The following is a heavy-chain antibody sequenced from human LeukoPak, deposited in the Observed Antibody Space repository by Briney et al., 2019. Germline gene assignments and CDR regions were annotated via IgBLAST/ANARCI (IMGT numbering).Heavy chain of an antibody. D-gene: IGHD1-26*01. V-gene: IGHV3-74*01. CDR1: GFTISGFW. J-gene: IGHJ5*02. CDR3: AKKGGAAFYNWFDP. CDR2: MNSAGTTI. Sequence: PGGSLRLSCAASGFTISGFWMHWVRQVPGEGLVWVARMNSAGTTINYADSVKGRFTISRDNSKNALYLQIDSLRPEDTAVYYCAKKGGAAFYNWFDPWGQGTLVTVSS.